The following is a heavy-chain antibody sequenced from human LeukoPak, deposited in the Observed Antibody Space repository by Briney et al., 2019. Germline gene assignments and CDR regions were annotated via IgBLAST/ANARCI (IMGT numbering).Heavy chain of an antibody. Sequence: PGGSLRLSCAASGFTFSSYAMHWVRQAPGKGLEWVAVISYDGSNKYYADSVKGRFTISRDNSKNTLYLQMNSLRAEDTAVYYCARIGIAATSFGMDVWGQGTTVTVSS. V-gene: IGHV3-30-3*01. J-gene: IGHJ6*02. CDR3: ARIGIAATSFGMDV. CDR2: ISYDGSNK. D-gene: IGHD2-15*01. CDR1: GFTFSSYA.